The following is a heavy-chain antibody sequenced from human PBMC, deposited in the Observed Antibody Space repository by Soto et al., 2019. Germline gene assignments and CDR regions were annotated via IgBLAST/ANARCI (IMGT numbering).Heavy chain of an antibody. CDR3: AKYRYDILTEALIAY. D-gene: IGHD3-9*01. Sequence: GGSLRLSCAASGFTFSSYGMHWVRQAPGKGLEWVAVISYDGSNKYYADSVKGRFTISRDNSKNTLYLQMDSLRAEDTAVYYCAKYRYDILTEALIAYRARGPLVPVPS. V-gene: IGHV3-30*18. CDR2: ISYDGSNK. CDR1: GFTFSSYG. J-gene: IGHJ4*02.